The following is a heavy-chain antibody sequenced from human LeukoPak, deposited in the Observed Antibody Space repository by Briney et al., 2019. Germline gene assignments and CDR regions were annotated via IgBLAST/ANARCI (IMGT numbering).Heavy chain of an antibody. CDR2: MNPNSGNV. V-gene: IGHV1-8*01. Sequence: ASVKVSCKASGYTFTHYDINWVRQATGQGLEWMGWMNPNSGNVGYAQKFQGRVTMTRDTSISTAYMELSSLTSEDMAVYYCAKTDYDILTGYSPNWLDPWGQGTLVIVSS. J-gene: IGHJ5*02. CDR1: GYTFTHYD. D-gene: IGHD3-9*01. CDR3: AKTDYDILTGYSPNWLDP.